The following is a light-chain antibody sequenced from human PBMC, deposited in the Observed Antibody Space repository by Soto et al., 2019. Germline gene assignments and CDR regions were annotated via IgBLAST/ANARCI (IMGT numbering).Light chain of an antibody. CDR3: QQSFSSSWT. V-gene: IGKV1-39*01. Sequence: DIQMTQSPASPSASIGDRVIITCRASQSISNYLNWYQHKPGRAPKFLIYAASSLQSGVPSRFSGSGSGTDFTLTISSLQREDFGTYFCQQSFSSSWTFGQGTKVE. CDR2: AAS. J-gene: IGKJ1*01. CDR1: QSISNY.